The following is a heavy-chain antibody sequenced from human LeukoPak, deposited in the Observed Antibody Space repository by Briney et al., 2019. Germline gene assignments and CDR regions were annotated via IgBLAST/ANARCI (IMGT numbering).Heavy chain of an antibody. D-gene: IGHD6-6*01. CDR3: ARYGSIAARPYFDY. J-gene: IGHJ4*02. CDR2: IKQDGSEK. CDR1: GFTFSSYG. V-gene: IGHV3-7*01. Sequence: PGGSLRLSCAASGFTFSSYGMSWVRQAPGKGLEWVANIKQDGSEKYYVDSVKGRFTISRDNAKNSLYLQMNSLRAEDTAVYYCARYGSIAARPYFDYWGQGTLVTVSS.